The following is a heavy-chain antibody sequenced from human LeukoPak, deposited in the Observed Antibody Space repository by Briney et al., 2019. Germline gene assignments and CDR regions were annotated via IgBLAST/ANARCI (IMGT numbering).Heavy chain of an antibody. CDR3: ATDYYDSSAYYHTPDY. CDR2: IRYDGSNR. Sequence: GGSLRLSCAPSGFTFSNYGMYWVRQAPGKGLEWVAFIRYDGSNRYCADSVRGRFTISRDNSKNTLYLQMNSLRAEDTAVYYCATDYYDSSAYYHTPDYWGQGTLVTVSS. J-gene: IGHJ4*02. D-gene: IGHD3-22*01. CDR1: GFTFSNYG. V-gene: IGHV3-30*02.